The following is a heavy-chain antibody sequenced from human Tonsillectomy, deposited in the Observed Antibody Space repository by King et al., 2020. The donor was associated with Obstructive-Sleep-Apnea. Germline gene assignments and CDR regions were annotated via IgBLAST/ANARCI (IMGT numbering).Heavy chain of an antibody. D-gene: IGHD6-19*01. V-gene: IGHV3-30*04. J-gene: IGHJ4*02. CDR1: GFTFSSYA. Sequence: VQLVESGGGVVQPGRSLRLSCAASGFTFSSYAMHWVRQAPGKGLEWGAVISSDGSNKYYADSVKGRFTISRDISKNTLYLQMNSLRAEDTAVYYCARGDSSGWYVYWGQGTLVTVSS. CDR3: ARGDSSGWYVY. CDR2: ISSDGSNK.